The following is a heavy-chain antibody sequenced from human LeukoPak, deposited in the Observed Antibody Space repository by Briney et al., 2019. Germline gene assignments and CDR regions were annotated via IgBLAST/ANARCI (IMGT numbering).Heavy chain of an antibody. CDR2: ISYDGSNK. CDR3: AREKSARQVHFQH. Sequence: GRSLRLSCAASGFTFSSYAMHWVRQAPGKGLEWVAVISYDGSNKYYADSVKGRFTISRDNSKNTLYLQMNSLRAEDTAVYYCAREKSARQVHFQHWGQGTLVTVSS. V-gene: IGHV3-30-3*01. J-gene: IGHJ1*01. CDR1: GFTFSSYA.